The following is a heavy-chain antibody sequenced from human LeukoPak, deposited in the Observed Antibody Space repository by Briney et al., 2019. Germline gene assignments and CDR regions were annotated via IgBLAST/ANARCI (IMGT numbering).Heavy chain of an antibody. CDR3: AREVTAVAVNWFDP. J-gene: IGHJ5*02. Sequence: ASVKVSCKASGHTFSSYYLHWVRQAPGQGLEWMGWINPNSGGTNYAQKFQGRVTMSRDTSISTAYMELSRLRSDDTAVYYCAREVTAVAVNWFDPWGQGTLVTVSS. CDR1: GHTFSSYY. V-gene: IGHV1-2*02. D-gene: IGHD6-19*01. CDR2: INPNSGGT.